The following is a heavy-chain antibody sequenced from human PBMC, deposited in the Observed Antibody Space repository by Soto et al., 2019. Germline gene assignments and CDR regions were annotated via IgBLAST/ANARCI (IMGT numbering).Heavy chain of an antibody. CDR3: AKIRGYDLGSTTFQH. J-gene: IGHJ1*01. D-gene: IGHD5-12*01. CDR1: GFTFSSSA. CDR2: ISGNGDTT. V-gene: IGHV3-23*01. Sequence: EVQLLESGGGLVQPGGSLRLSCAASGFTFSSSAMSWVRQAPGKGLDWVSAISGNGDTTYYADSVKGRFTLSRDISKNNLYLQMNSLRAEDTAVYYCAKIRGYDLGSTTFQHWGQGTLVTVSS.